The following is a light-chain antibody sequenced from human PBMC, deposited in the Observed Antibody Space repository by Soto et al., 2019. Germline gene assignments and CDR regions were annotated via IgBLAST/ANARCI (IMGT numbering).Light chain of an antibody. CDR3: QQRGDWPLYT. J-gene: IGKJ2*01. V-gene: IGKV3-11*01. Sequence: EIVLTQSPATLSLSPGRRASLPCSASQTVRSSYLAWYQQKPGQAPRLLIYDASDRATGIPARFSGSGSGTDFTLTISSLEPEDFAVYYCQQRGDWPLYTFGQGTKVDIK. CDR2: DAS. CDR1: QTVRSSY.